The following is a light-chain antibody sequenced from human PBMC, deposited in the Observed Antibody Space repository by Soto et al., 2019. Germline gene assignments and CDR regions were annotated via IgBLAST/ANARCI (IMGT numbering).Light chain of an antibody. V-gene: IGKV1-5*01. CDR1: QSISSW. Sequence: DITMTQSPSTLSASVGDRVTITCRASQSISSWLAWYQQKPGKAPKILIYDASSLESGFPSRFSGSGSGTEFTLTISSLQPDEFATYYCQHYNSYPGTFGQGTKVEIK. CDR2: DAS. J-gene: IGKJ1*01. CDR3: QHYNSYPGT.